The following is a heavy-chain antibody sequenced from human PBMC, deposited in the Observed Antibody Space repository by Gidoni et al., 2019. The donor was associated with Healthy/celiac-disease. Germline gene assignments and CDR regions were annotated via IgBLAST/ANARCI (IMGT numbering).Heavy chain of an antibody. D-gene: IGHD6-6*01. J-gene: IGHJ6*02. Sequence: EVKLVESGGGLVKPGGSLRLSWAASEFTFSSYSMTWVRQAPGKGLEWVSSISSSSSYIYYADSVKGRFTISRDNAKNSLYLQMNSLRAEDTAVYYCARVKVEQLVSADYYYYGMDVWGQGTTVTVSS. CDR1: EFTFSSYS. V-gene: IGHV3-21*01. CDR2: ISSSSSYI. CDR3: ARVKVEQLVSADYYYYGMDV.